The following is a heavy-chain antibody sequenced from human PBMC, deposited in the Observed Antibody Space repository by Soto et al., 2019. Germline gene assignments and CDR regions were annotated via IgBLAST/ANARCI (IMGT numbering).Heavy chain of an antibody. Sequence: SETLSLTCTVSGGSISSGGYYWSWIRQHPGKGLEWIGYIYDSGSTYYNPSLKSRVTISVDTSKNQFSLKLSSVTAADTAVYYCARAGLEWSYNWFDPWGQGTLVTVSS. D-gene: IGHD3-3*01. CDR2: IYDSGST. CDR1: GGSISSGGYY. J-gene: IGHJ5*02. CDR3: ARAGLEWSYNWFDP. V-gene: IGHV4-30-4*08.